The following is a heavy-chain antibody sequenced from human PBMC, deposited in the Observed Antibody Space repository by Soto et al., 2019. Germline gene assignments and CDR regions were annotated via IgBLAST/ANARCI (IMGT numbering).Heavy chain of an antibody. V-gene: IGHV4-59*05. D-gene: IGHD3-10*01. Sequence: PSETLSLTCTVSGGSIISYYWSWIQQPPGKGLEWIGSIYYSGSTYYNPSLKSRVTISVDTSKNQFSLKLSSVTAADTAVYYCARPGGSGSANYYYGMDVWGQGTTVTVSS. CDR3: ARPGGSGSANYYYGMDV. CDR1: GGSIISYY. J-gene: IGHJ6*02. CDR2: IYYSGST.